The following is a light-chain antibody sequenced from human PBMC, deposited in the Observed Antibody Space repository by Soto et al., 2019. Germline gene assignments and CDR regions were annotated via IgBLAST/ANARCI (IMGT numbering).Light chain of an antibody. Sequence: DIQMTQSPSSLSASVGDRVTITCRASQTISTYLNWYQQKPGKAPKLLIYDASSLESGVPSRFSGSGSGTEFTLTISSLQPDDFATYYCQQYNSYSLLTFGGGTKVDNK. CDR3: QQYNSYSLLT. CDR2: DAS. J-gene: IGKJ4*01. CDR1: QTISTY. V-gene: IGKV1-5*01.